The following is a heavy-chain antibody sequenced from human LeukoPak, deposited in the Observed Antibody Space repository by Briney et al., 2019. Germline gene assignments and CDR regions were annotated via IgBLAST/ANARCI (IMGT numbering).Heavy chain of an antibody. CDR2: ISSTGRTI. V-gene: IGHV3-48*03. Sequence: GGSLRLSCAACGFTFSSYEMNWVRQAPGKGLEWVSFISSTGRTIYYADSVKGRFTISRDNAKNSLYLQMNSLRAEDTAVYYCVRLGGAHCGGDCWGQGTLVTVSS. CDR1: GFTFSSYE. CDR3: VRLGGAHCGGDC. J-gene: IGHJ4*02. D-gene: IGHD2-21*01.